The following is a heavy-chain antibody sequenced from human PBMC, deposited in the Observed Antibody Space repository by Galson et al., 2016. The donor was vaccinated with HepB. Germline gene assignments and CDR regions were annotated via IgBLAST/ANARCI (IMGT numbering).Heavy chain of an antibody. CDR3: ASHRGPAPGYGLLDK. J-gene: IGHJ4*02. CDR1: GGSIVTNDYY. CDR2: IFHSGGT. Sequence: SETLSLTCTVSGGSIVTNDYYWGWIRQSPGKGLEWIGNIFHSGGTYYNPSLKSRVTMSVDASKGQFSLNLTALTAADTAFYYCASHRGPAPGYGLLDKWGRGTLVTVSS. V-gene: IGHV4-39*01. D-gene: IGHD5-12*01.